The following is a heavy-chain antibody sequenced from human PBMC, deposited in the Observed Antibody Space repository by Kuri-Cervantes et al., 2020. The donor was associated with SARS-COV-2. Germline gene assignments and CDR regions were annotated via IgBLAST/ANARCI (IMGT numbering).Heavy chain of an antibody. CDR3: ARDGMRSSKYYYYYYYMDV. D-gene: IGHD1-1*01. CDR1: GFTFSSYG. CDR2: IWYDGSNK. J-gene: IGHJ6*03. V-gene: IGHV3-33*01. Sequence: GESLKISCAASGFTFSSYGMHWVRQAPGKGLEWVAVIWYDGSNKYYADSVKGRFTISRDNSKNTLYLQMNSLRAEDTAVYYCARDGMRSSKYYYYYYYMDVWGKGTTVTVSS.